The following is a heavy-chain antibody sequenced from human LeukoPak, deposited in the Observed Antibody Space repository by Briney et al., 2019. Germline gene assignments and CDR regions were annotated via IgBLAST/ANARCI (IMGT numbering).Heavy chain of an antibody. Sequence: ASVKVSCKASGGTFSSYAISWVRQAPGRGLEWMGGIIPIFGTANYAQKFQGRVTITTDESTSTAYMELSSLRSEDTAVYYCASSQSYYYYYYMDVWGKGTTVTVSS. CDR3: ASSQSYYYYYYMDV. CDR2: IIPIFGTA. J-gene: IGHJ6*03. V-gene: IGHV1-69*05. CDR1: GGTFSSYA.